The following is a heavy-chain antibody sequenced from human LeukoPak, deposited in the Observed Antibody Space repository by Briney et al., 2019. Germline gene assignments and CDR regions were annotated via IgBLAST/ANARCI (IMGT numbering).Heavy chain of an antibody. Sequence: GSLRLSCAASGFTFSSYGMHWVRQAPGKGLEWVAVISYDGSNKYYADSVKGRFTISRDNSKNTLYLQMNSLRAEDTAVYYCARGRCTSCYSYLSFDYWGQGTLVTVSS. CDR3: ARGRCTSCYSYLSFDY. D-gene: IGHD2-2*02. V-gene: IGHV3-30*19. J-gene: IGHJ4*02. CDR2: ISYDGSNK. CDR1: GFTFSSYG.